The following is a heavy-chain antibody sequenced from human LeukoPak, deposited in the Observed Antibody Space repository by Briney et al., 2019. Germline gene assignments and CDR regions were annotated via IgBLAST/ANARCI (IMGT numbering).Heavy chain of an antibody. CDR2: ISYDGSNK. V-gene: IGHV3-30-3*01. CDR3: ARDWRRMGRGGYGSGSYYNQGY. D-gene: IGHD3-10*01. CDR1: GFTFSSYA. Sequence: GGSLRLSCAASGFTFSSYAMHWVRQAPGKGLEWVAVISYDGSNKYYADSVKGRFTISRDNSKNTLYLQMNSLRAEDTAVYYCARDWRRMGRGGYGSGSYYNQGYWGQGTLVTVSS. J-gene: IGHJ4*02.